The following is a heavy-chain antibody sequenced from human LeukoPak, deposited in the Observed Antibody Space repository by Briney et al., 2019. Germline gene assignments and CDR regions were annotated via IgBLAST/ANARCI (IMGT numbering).Heavy chain of an antibody. CDR1: GYSFTSYW. V-gene: IGHV5-51*01. Sequence: GESLKISCEGSGYSFTSYWIGWVRQMPGKGLEWMGIIYPGDSDTRYSPSFQGQVTISADKSISTAYLQWSSLKASDTAMYYCARQTYDSSGYYGKNYYYYYGMDVWGQGTTVTVSS. CDR3: ARQTYDSSGYYGKNYYYYYGMDV. CDR2: IYPGDSDT. J-gene: IGHJ6*02. D-gene: IGHD3-22*01.